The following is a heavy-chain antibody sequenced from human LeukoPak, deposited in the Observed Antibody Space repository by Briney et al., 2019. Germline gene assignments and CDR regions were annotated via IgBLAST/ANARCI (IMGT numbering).Heavy chain of an antibody. D-gene: IGHD3-10*01. V-gene: IGHV3-30*18. CDR1: GFTFSSYG. CDR3: AKDRAGFGGYFDY. J-gene: IGHJ4*02. CDR2: ISYDGSNK. Sequence: GGSLRLSCEASGFTFSSYGMHWVRQAPGKGLEWVAVISYDGSNKYYADSVKGRFTISRDNSKNTLYLQMNSLRAEDTAVYYCAKDRAGFGGYFDYWGQGTLVTVSS.